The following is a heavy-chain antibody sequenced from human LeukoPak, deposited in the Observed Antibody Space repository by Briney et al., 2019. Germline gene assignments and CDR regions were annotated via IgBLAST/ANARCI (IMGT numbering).Heavy chain of an antibody. Sequence: PSETLSLTCTVSGGSISSYYWSWIRQPAGKGLEWIGRIYTSGSTNYNPSLKSRVTMSVDTSKNQFSLKLSSVTATDTAVYYCARGPGGYDFWSITGAFDIWGQGTMVTVSS. CDR3: ARGPGGYDFWSITGAFDI. J-gene: IGHJ3*02. V-gene: IGHV4-4*07. D-gene: IGHD3-3*01. CDR1: GGSISSYY. CDR2: IYTSGST.